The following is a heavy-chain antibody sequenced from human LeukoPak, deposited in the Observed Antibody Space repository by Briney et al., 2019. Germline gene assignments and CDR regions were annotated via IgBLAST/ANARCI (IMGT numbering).Heavy chain of an antibody. CDR2: ISSSSGYI. Sequence: GGSLRLSCAASGFTFSSYSMNWVRQAPGKGLEWVSSISSSSGYIYHADSVKGRFTISRDNAKNSLFLQMNSLRAEDTAVYYCASGSNYLDYWGQGTLVTVSS. J-gene: IGHJ4*02. CDR1: GFTFSSYS. D-gene: IGHD4-11*01. V-gene: IGHV3-21*01. CDR3: ASGSNYLDY.